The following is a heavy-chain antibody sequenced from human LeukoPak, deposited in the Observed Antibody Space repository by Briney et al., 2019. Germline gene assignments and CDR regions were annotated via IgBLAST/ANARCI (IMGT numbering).Heavy chain of an antibody. D-gene: IGHD6-13*01. V-gene: IGHV3-9*01. CDR2: ISWNSASV. Sequence: SLRLSCEASGFTFDDYGMHWVRHAPGKGLEWVSTISWNSASVVYVDSVKGRFTISRDNAKKTLYLQMNSLRPEDTALYYCAKDYGYSSSWYDYWGQGTLVTVSS. CDR1: GFTFDDYG. CDR3: AKDYGYSSSWYDY. J-gene: IGHJ4*02.